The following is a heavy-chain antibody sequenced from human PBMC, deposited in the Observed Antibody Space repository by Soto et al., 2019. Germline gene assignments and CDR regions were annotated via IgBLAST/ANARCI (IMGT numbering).Heavy chain of an antibody. D-gene: IGHD6-19*01. CDR3: ARGEDSSGWLYYFDY. CDR1: GGSFSGYY. CDR2: INHSGST. Sequence: PSETLSLTCAVYGGSFSGYYWSWIRQPPGKGLEWIGEINHSGSTNYNPSLKSRVTISVDTSKNQFSLKLSSVTAADTAVYYCARGEDSSGWLYYFDYWGQGTLVTVSS. V-gene: IGHV4-34*01. J-gene: IGHJ4*02.